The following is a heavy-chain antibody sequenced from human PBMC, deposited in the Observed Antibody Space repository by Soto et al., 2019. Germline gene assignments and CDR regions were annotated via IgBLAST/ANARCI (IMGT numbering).Heavy chain of an antibody. J-gene: IGHJ4*02. V-gene: IGHV4-59*08. CDR1: GGSISSYY. CDR2: IYYSGST. Sequence: PSETLSLTCTVSGGSISSYYWSWIRQPPGKGLEWIGYIYYSGSTNYNPSLKSRVTISVDTSKNQFSLKLSSVTAADTAVYYCARHIAAAGAPTDYWGQGTLVTVSS. D-gene: IGHD6-13*01. CDR3: ARHIAAAGAPTDY.